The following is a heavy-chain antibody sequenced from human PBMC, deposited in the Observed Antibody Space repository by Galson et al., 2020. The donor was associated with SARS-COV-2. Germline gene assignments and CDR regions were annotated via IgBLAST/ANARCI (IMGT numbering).Heavy chain of an antibody. D-gene: IGHD5-12*01. Sequence: GESLKISCAASGFTFSSYAMHWVRQAPGKGLEWVAVISYDGSNKYYADSVKGRFTISRDNSKNTLYLQMNSLRAEDTAVYYCARDGGKAQRWLRQENYYFDYWGQGTLVTVSS. CDR1: GFTFSSYA. CDR2: ISYDGSNK. CDR3: ARDGGKAQRWLRQENYYFDY. J-gene: IGHJ4*02. V-gene: IGHV3-30*04.